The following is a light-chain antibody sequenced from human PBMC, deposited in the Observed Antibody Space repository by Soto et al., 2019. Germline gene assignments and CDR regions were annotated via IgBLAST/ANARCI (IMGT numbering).Light chain of an antibody. J-gene: IGLJ2*01. CDR1: SSDVGSYNY. Sequence: QSVLTQPPSASGSPGQSVTISCTGTSSDVGSYNYVSWYQQHPGKAPKLMIYEVSKRPSGVPDRFSGSKSGNTASLTVSGLQAEDEADYYCSSYAGSSAFVVFGGGTKLTVL. CDR2: EVS. V-gene: IGLV2-8*01. CDR3: SSYAGSSAFVV.